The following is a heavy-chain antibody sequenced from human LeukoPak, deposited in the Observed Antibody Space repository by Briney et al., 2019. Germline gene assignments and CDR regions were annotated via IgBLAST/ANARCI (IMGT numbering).Heavy chain of an antibody. D-gene: IGHD2-2*01. Sequence: GASLRLSCAASGFTFSSYAMSWVRQAPGKGLEWVSAISGSGGSTYYADSVKGRFTIPRDNSKNTLYLQMNSLRAEDTAVYYCAKIGGDCSSTSCYGRMFSYYGMDVWGQGTTVTVSS. V-gene: IGHV3-23*01. CDR1: GFTFSSYA. J-gene: IGHJ6*02. CDR3: AKIGGDCSSTSCYGRMFSYYGMDV. CDR2: ISGSGGST.